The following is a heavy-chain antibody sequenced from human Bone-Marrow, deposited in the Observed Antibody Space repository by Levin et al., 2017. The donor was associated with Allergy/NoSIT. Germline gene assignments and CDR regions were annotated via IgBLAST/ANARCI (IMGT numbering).Heavy chain of an antibody. Sequence: SCTVSGGSISSSIYYWGWIRQPPGKGLEWIANIYYSGSTYYNESLKSRLTVSVDTSKNQFSLKLSSVTAADTAIYYCARYYYGSGRNWFDPWGQGTLVTVSS. J-gene: IGHJ5*02. CDR3: ARYYYGSGRNWFDP. V-gene: IGHV4-39*01. CDR2: IYYSGST. D-gene: IGHD3-10*01. CDR1: GGSISSSIYY.